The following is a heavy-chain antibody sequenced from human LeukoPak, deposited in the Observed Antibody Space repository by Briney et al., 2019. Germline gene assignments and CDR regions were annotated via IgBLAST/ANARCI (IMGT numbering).Heavy chain of an antibody. D-gene: IGHD6-19*01. CDR3: ARLAVAGYWYFDL. J-gene: IGHJ2*01. CDR1: GGSISSYY. V-gene: IGHV4-59*01. CDR2: IYYSGST. Sequence: KPSETLSLTCTVSGGSISSYYWGWIRQPPGKGLEWIGYIYYSGSTNYNPSLKGRVTISVDTSKNQFSLKLSSVTAADTAVYYCARLAVAGYWYFDLWGRGTLVTVSS.